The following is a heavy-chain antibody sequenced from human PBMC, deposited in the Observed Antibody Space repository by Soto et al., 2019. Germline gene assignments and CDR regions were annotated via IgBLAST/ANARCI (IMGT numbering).Heavy chain of an antibody. V-gene: IGHV4-30-4*01. CDR2: IYSRGST. CDR3: ARRLEPDYVDWHYFDY. Sequence: QVHLQESGPGLVRPSQTLSLTCTVSGASITSGDSYWSWIRQPPGKGLEWIGYIYSRGSTYYNPSLRSRFTISIDTSKNQFSLRLSSVTAADTAVYYCARRLEPDYVDWHYFDYWGQGTLLTVSS. J-gene: IGHJ4*02. D-gene: IGHD4-17*01. CDR1: GASITSGDSY.